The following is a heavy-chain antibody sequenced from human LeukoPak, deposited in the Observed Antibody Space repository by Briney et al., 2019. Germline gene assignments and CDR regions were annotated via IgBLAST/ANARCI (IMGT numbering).Heavy chain of an antibody. Sequence: GGSLRLSCAASGFTFTNAWMTWVRQAPGKGLEWVGRIKDKSEGGTTDYASPVKGRFTISRDDSTNTLSLQMNNLKTEDTGFYYRATAPGGNLYYWGQGTLVTVSS. CDR1: GFTFTNAW. D-gene: IGHD2/OR15-2a*01. V-gene: IGHV3-15*01. CDR3: ATAPGGNLYY. CDR2: IKDKSEGGTT. J-gene: IGHJ4*02.